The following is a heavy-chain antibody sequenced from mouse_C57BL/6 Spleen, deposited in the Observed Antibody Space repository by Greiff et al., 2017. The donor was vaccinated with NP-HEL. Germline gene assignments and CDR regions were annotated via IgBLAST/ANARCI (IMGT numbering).Heavy chain of an antibody. CDR3: ARSLFITTVPYAMDY. Sequence: QVQLQQSGAELVRPGASVKLSCKASGYTFTDYYINWVKQRPGQGLEWIARIYPGSGNTYYNEKFKGKATLTAEKSSSTAYMQLSSLTSEDSAVYFCARSLFITTVPYAMDYWGQGTSVTVSS. CDR2: IYPGSGNT. V-gene: IGHV1-76*01. D-gene: IGHD1-1*01. J-gene: IGHJ4*01. CDR1: GYTFTDYY.